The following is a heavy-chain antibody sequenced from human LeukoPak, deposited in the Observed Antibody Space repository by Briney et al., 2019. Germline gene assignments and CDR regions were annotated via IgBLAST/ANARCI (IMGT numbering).Heavy chain of an antibody. CDR1: GGSISSYY. CDR3: ASGRGYSGYDYAPRYYYYYGMDV. CDR2: IYYSGST. J-gene: IGHJ6*02. D-gene: IGHD5-12*01. Sequence: SETLSLTCTVSGGSISSYYWSWIRQPPGKGLEWIGYIYYSGSTNYNPSLKSRVTISVDTSKNQFSLKLSSVTAADTAVYYCASGRGYSGYDYAPRYYYYYGMDVWGQGTTVTVSS. V-gene: IGHV4-59*01.